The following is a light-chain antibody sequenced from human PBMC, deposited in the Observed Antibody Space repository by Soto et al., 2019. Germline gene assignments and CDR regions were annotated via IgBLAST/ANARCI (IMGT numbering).Light chain of an antibody. J-gene: IGKJ2*01. CDR3: QQSYSTRRT. CDR2: AAS. Sequence: DIQMTQSPSSLSASVGDRVTITCRASQSISSYLNWYQQKPGKAPKLLIYAASSLQGGVPSRFSGSGSGTDFTLTISSLQPEDFATYYCQQSYSTRRTFGQGTKLEIK. V-gene: IGKV1-39*01. CDR1: QSISSY.